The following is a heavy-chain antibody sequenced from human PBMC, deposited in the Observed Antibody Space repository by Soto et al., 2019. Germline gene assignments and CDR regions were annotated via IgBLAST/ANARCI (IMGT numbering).Heavy chain of an antibody. Sequence: QVQLVQSGAEVKKPGSSVKVSCKASGGTFSSYAISWVRQAPGQGLEWMGGIIPIFGTANYAQKFQGRVTITTDESTSTAYMGLSSLRSEDTAVYYCAGHRGVKIADGMDVWGQGATVTDSS. V-gene: IGHV1-69*05. CDR3: AGHRGVKIADGMDV. CDR2: IIPIFGTA. J-gene: IGHJ6*02. CDR1: GGTFSSYA. D-gene: IGHD3-10*01.